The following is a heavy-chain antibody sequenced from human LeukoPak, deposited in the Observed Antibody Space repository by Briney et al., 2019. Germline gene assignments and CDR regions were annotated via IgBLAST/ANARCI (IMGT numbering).Heavy chain of an antibody. J-gene: IGHJ4*02. CDR3: ARGEYSGYDRSFDY. D-gene: IGHD5-12*01. Sequence: NPSETLSLTCTVSGGSISTYYWLWIRQPPGKGLEWIGYTHYSGTTNYNPSLKSRVTISLDTSKNQFSLRLSSVTAADSAVYYCARGEYSGYDRSFDYWGQGTLVTVSS. CDR1: GGSISTYY. CDR2: THYSGTT. V-gene: IGHV4-59*01.